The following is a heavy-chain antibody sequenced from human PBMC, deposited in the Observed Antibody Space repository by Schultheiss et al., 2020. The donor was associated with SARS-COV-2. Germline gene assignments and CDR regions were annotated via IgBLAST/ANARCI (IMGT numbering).Heavy chain of an antibody. D-gene: IGHD2-15*01. CDR2: IYYSGST. CDR3: AREVTGRADY. V-gene: IGHV4-39*07. Sequence: GSLRLSCTVSGGSISSSSYYWGWIRQPPGKGLEWIGSIYYSGSTNYNPSLKSRVTISVDTSKNQFSLKLSSVTAADTAVYYCAREVTGRADYWGRGTLVTVSS. CDR1: GGSISSSSYY. J-gene: IGHJ4*02.